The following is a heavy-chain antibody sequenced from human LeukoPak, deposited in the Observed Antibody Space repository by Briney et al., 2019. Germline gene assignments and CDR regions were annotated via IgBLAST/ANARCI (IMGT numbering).Heavy chain of an antibody. Sequence: SETLSLTCTVSGGSISSYYWSWIRQLPGKGLEWIGYIYYSGSTNYNPSLKSRVTISVDTSKNQFSLKLSSVTAADTAVYYCASSQGSYSLGYWGQGTLVTVSS. CDR2: IYYSGST. J-gene: IGHJ4*02. D-gene: IGHD3-10*01. CDR1: GGSISSYY. CDR3: ASSQGSYSLGY. V-gene: IGHV4-59*08.